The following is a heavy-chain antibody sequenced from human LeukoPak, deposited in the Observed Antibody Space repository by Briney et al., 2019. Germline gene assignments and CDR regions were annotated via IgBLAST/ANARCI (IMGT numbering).Heavy chain of an antibody. CDR2: INHSGST. J-gene: IGHJ4*02. V-gene: IGHV4-38-2*01. CDR3: AWNLGYSTLDY. D-gene: IGHD6-13*01. CDR1: GYSIISDYY. Sequence: PSETLSLTCAVSGYSIISDYYWGWFRLPPGKGLEWVGSINHSGSTYYNLSLKSRVTISVDTSKNQFSLSVSSVTAADTAVYYCAWNLGYSTLDYWGQGLLVTVSS.